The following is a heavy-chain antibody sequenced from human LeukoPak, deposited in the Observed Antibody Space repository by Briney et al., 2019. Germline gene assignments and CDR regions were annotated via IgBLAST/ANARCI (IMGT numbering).Heavy chain of an antibody. CDR2: IYYSGST. D-gene: IGHD5-24*01. J-gene: IGHJ4*02. V-gene: IGHV4-59*08. CDR3: ARVMATAERFFDY. CDR1: GGSISSYY. Sequence: PSETLSLTCTVSGGSISSYYWSWIRQPPGKGLEWIGYIYYSGSTNYNPSLKSRVTISVDTSKNQFSLKLSSVTAADTAVYYCARVMATAERFFDYWAREPWSPSPQ.